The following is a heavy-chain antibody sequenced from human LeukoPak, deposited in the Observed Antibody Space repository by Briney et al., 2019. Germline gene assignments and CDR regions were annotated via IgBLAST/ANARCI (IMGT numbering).Heavy chain of an antibody. V-gene: IGHV3-7*01. CDR1: GFTFSRYW. Sequence: GGSLRLSCAASGFTFSRYWMTWVRQAPGTGLEGVANIKQDGREKYYVDSVRGRFTISRDNAMNSLYLQMDSLRAADTAVYYCAREGLLELPYSTSDHWGQGTLVTVSS. J-gene: IGHJ4*02. CDR2: IKQDGREK. CDR3: AREGLLELPYSTSDH. D-gene: IGHD1-7*01.